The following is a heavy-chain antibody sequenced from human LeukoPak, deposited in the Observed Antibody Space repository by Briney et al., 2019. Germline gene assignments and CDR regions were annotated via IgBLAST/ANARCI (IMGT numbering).Heavy chain of an antibody. D-gene: IGHD1-7*01. J-gene: IGHJ4*02. Sequence: GGSLRLSCTVSGFTFSSYSMNWVRQAPGKGLEWVSFISSSSSTLHYADSVRGRFIISRDNARNALYLQINSLRPEDTGVYYCARDWNYHFDYWGPGSLVTVSS. V-gene: IGHV3-48*01. CDR2: ISSSSSTL. CDR1: GFTFSSYS. CDR3: ARDWNYHFDY.